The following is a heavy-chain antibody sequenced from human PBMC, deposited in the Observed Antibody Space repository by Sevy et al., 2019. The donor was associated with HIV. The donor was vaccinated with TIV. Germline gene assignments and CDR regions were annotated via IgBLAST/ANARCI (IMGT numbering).Heavy chain of an antibody. CDR1: GYTFTDYY. Sequence: ASVKVSCKASGYTFTDYYIHWVRQAPGQGLEWMGWINPKSGGTNYAQKFHGRVTMTRDTSIGPANMGLSRLGSDDTAVYYCARVVEPAGIDPYYYGVDVWGPGATVTVSS. CDR3: ARVVEPAGIDPYYYGVDV. J-gene: IGHJ6*02. D-gene: IGHD2-2*02. V-gene: IGHV1-2*02. CDR2: INPKSGGT.